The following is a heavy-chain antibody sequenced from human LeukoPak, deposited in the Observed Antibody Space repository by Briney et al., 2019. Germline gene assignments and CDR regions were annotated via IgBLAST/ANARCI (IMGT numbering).Heavy chain of an antibody. CDR2: LYYSGST. CDR3: ARVNDFWSARRAFDI. D-gene: IGHD3-3*01. J-gene: IGHJ3*02. CDR1: GSSISSYF. V-gene: IGHV4-59*01. Sequence: KPSETLSLTCTVSGSSISSYFWGWVREPPGEGLEGIGYLYYSGSTNYNPSLKSRVTISVDTSKNQFSLTLSSVTAADTAVYYCARVNDFWSARRAFDIWGQGTMVTVSS.